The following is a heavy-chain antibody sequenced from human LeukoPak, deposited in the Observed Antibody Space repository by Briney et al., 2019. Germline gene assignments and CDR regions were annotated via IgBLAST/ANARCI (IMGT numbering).Heavy chain of an antibody. CDR1: GFTFDDYT. CDR3: AKGDTATDTVFDY. V-gene: IGHV3-43*01. CDR2: ISWDGIST. Sequence: GGSLRLSCAASGFTFDDYTMHWVRQAPGKGLEWVSLISWDGISTYYADSVKGRFTISRDNSKNSLSLQMNSLRTEDTALYYCAKGDTATDTVFDYWGQGTLVTVSS. D-gene: IGHD5-18*01. J-gene: IGHJ4*02.